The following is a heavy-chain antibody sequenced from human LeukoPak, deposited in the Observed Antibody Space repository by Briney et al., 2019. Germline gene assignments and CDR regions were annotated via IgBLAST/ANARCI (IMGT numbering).Heavy chain of an antibody. CDR1: GGTFSSYA. D-gene: IGHD1-26*01. CDR2: IIPIFGTA. J-gene: IGHJ6*03. Sequence: GASVKVSCKASGGTFSSYAIGWVRQAPGQGLEWMGGIIPIFGTANYAQKFQGRVTITTDESTSTAYMELSSLRSEDTAVYYCARGSGSYAVLYYYYYYMDVWGKGTTVTVSS. V-gene: IGHV1-69*05. CDR3: ARGSGSYAVLYYYYYYMDV.